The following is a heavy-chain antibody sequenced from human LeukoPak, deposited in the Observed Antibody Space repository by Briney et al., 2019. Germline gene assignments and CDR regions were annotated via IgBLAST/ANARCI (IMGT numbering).Heavy chain of an antibody. CDR2: INHSGST. Sequence: SETLSLTCAVYGVSFSGYYWSWIRQPPGKGLEWIGEINHSGSTNYNPSLKSRVTISVDTSKNQFSLKLSSVTAADTAVYYCATRGGNYYDSSGYFDYWARGTLVTVSS. CDR1: GVSFSGYY. D-gene: IGHD3-22*01. V-gene: IGHV4-34*01. J-gene: IGHJ4*02. CDR3: ATRGGNYYDSSGYFDY.